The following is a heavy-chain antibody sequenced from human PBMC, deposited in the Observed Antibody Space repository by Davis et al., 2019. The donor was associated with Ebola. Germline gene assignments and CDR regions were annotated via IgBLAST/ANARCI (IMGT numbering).Heavy chain of an antibody. CDR2: ISVDKGNT. CDR3: ARGGGSTQSGIDY. V-gene: IGHV1-18*01. Sequence: ASVKVSCKASGYTFTNYGITWVRQAPGQGLEWVGWISVDKGNTNYVQKLQGRVTMTTDTSTSTAYMELRSLTSDDTAVYYCARGGGSTQSGIDYWGQGTLVTVSS. CDR1: GYTFTNYG. D-gene: IGHD3-10*01. J-gene: IGHJ4*02.